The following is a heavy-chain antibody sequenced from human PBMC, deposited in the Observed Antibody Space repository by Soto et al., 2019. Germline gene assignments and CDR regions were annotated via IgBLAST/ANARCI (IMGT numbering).Heavy chain of an antibody. CDR2: ISWNSGSI. J-gene: IGHJ6*02. CDR3: IFYGMDV. V-gene: IGHV3-9*01. CDR1: GFTFDDYA. Sequence: GGSLRLSCAASGFTFDDYAMHWVRQAPGKGLEWVSGISWNSGSIGYADSVKGRFTISRDNAKNSLYLQMNSLRAEDTALYYCIFYGMDVWGQGTTVTVSS.